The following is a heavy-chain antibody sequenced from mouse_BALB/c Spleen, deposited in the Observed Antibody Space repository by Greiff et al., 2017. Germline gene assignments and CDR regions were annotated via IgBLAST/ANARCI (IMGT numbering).Heavy chain of an antibody. J-gene: IGHJ4*01. Sequence: DVMLVESGGGLVKPGGSLKLSCAASGFTFSSYAMSWVRQTPEKRLEWVASISSGGSTYYPDSVKGRFTISRDNARNILYLQMSSLRSEDTAMYYCARILLRLQAMDYWGQGTSVTVSS. CDR1: GFTFSSYA. V-gene: IGHV5-6-5*01. CDR2: ISSGGST. CDR3: ARILLRLQAMDY. D-gene: IGHD1-2*01.